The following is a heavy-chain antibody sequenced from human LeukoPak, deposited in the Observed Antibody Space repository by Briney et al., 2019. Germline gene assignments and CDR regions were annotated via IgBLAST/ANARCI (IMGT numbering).Heavy chain of an antibody. V-gene: IGHV4-39*01. J-gene: IGHJ4*02. D-gene: IGHD2-15*01. CDR2: IYYSGST. Sequence: SETLSLTCTVSGGSISSSSYYWGWIRQPPGKGLEWIGSIYYSGSTYYNPSLKSRVTISVDTSKNQFSPKLSSVTAADTAVYYCARXERYCSGGSCYPYYFDCXGQGTXXTVS. CDR1: GGSISSSSYY. CDR3: ARXERYCSGGSCYPYYFDC.